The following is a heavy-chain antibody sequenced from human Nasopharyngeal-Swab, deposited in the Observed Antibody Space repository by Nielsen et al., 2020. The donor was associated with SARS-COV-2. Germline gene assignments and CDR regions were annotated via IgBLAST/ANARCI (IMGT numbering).Heavy chain of an antibody. CDR3: ASLAGDPDY. CDR2: IIPIFGTA. Sequence: VRQMPGKGLEWMGGIIPIFGTANYAQKFQGRVTITADESTSTAYMELSSLRSEDTAVYYCASLAGDPDYWGQGTLVTVSS. J-gene: IGHJ4*02. D-gene: IGHD6-19*01. V-gene: IGHV1-69*01.